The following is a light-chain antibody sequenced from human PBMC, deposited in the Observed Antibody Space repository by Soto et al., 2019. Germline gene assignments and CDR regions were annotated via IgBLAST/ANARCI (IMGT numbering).Light chain of an antibody. Sequence: EIVMTQSPATLSVSPGERTTLSCXXXHIVCSNLAWYQQKPGQAPRLLIYGASTRATGIPARFSGSGSGTEFTLTICSLQSVDFAVYSCQHYNNWPPSWTFRQGTKV. CDR1: HIVCSN. J-gene: IGKJ1*01. CDR3: QHYNNWPPSWT. V-gene: IGKV3-15*01. CDR2: GAS.